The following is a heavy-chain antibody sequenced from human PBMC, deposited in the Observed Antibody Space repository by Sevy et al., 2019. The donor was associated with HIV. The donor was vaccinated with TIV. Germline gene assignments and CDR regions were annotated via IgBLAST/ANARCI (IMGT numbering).Heavy chain of an antibody. J-gene: IGHJ6*02. CDR3: ARDLRSMVRGVLVYYLYGMDV. CDR2: IWYDGSNK. CDR1: GFSFSTYG. V-gene: IGHV3-33*01. D-gene: IGHD3-10*01. Sequence: GGSLRLSCATSGFSFSTYGMHWVRQAPGKGLEWVAVIWYDGSNKYYADSVKGRFTISRDNSKNTLYLQVNSLRVEDTAVDYCARDLRSMVRGVLVYYLYGMDVWGQGTTVTVSS.